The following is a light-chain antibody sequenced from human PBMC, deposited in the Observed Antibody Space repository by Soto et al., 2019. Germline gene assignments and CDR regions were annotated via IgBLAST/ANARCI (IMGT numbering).Light chain of an antibody. CDR1: QSISNNY. CDR3: QQYGSSPNT. V-gene: IGKV3-20*01. J-gene: IGKJ2*01. Sequence: EIVLTQSPGTLSLSPGERATLSCRASQSISNNYLAWYQQKPGQASRLLIYGASTRATGIPDRFSGSGSGTEFTLTISRLEPEDFAVYYCQQYGSSPNTFGQGAKLEIK. CDR2: GAS.